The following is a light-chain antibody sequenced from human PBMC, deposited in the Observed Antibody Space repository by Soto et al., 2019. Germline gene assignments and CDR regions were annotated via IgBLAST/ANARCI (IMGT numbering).Light chain of an antibody. CDR3: SSYTNSGRYV. CDR2: EVS. J-gene: IGLJ1*01. V-gene: IGLV2-14*01. CDR1: SSDVGGYNY. Sequence: QSALTQPASVSGSPGQSITISCTGTSSDVGGYNYVSWYQQHPGKAPKLMIYEVSNRPSGVSNRFSGSKSGNTASLTISGLQAEDEADYYCSSYTNSGRYVFGTGTQLTVL.